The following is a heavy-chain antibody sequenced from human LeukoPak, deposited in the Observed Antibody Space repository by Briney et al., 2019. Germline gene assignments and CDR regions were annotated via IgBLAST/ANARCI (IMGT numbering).Heavy chain of an antibody. CDR2: ISGSGGST. D-gene: IGHD2-2*01. J-gene: IGHJ4*02. Sequence: GGSLRLSCVASGFTFSSYAMSWVRQAPGKGLECVSGISGSGGSTYYADSVKGRFTISRDNSRNTLYLQMNSLRAEDTAVYFCAKFIVVIPAAGCYFDYWGQGTLVTVSS. CDR3: AKFIVVIPAAGCYFDY. V-gene: IGHV3-23*01. CDR1: GFTFSSYA.